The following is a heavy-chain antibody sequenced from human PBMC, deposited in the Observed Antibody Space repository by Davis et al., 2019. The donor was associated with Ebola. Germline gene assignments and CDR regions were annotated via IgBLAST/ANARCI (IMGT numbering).Heavy chain of an antibody. V-gene: IGHV4-34*01. CDR3: ASGTIFGVVRYYYYGMDV. D-gene: IGHD3-3*01. CDR2: INHSGIT. CDR1: GASFSGSY. Sequence: MPSETLSPTFAVHGASFSGSYWTWIRQHQGKGLEWIGEINHSGITNYNPSLKSRVTISVDTSKNQFSLKLSSVTDADTAVYYCASGTIFGVVRYYYYGMDVWGQGTTVTVSS. J-gene: IGHJ6*02.